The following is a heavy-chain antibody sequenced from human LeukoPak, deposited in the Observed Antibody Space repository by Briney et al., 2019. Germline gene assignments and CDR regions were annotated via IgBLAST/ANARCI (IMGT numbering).Heavy chain of an antibody. CDR3: ARDKSGGIMDV. CDR2: IGTAGDT. V-gene: IGHV3-13*01. J-gene: IGHJ6*03. Sequence: GGSLRLSCAASGFTFSSYDMHWVRQATGEGLEWVSAIGTAGDTYYPGSVKGRFTISRENAKNSLYLQMNSLRAGDTAVYYCARDKSGGIMDVWGKGTTVTVSS. CDR1: GFTFSSYD. D-gene: IGHD4-23*01.